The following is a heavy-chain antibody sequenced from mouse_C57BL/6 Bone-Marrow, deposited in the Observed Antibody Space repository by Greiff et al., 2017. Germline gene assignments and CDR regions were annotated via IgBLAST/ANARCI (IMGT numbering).Heavy chain of an antibody. Sequence: QVQLQQPGAELVKPGASVKLSCKASGYTFTSYWMHWVKQRPGQGLEWIGRIDPNSGGTKYNEKFKSKATLTVDKPSSTAYMQLSSLTSEDSAVYYCARSGRYLFDYWGQGTTLTVSS. CDR1: GYTFTSYW. V-gene: IGHV1-72*01. CDR2: IDPNSGGT. CDR3: ARSGRYLFDY. J-gene: IGHJ2*01. D-gene: IGHD1-1*01.